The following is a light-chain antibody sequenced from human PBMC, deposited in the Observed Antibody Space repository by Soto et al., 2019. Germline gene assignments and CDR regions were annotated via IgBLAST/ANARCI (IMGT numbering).Light chain of an antibody. V-gene: IGKV1-39*01. CDR1: QSISSY. CDR3: QQSYSTPLT. CDR2: AAS. J-gene: IGKJ4*01. Sequence: DIQMTQSPSSLSASVGDRVTITCRASQSISSYLNWYQQKPGKAPKLLIYAASSLQSGVPSRFSGSGSGTDFTFTISILQPEDFATYHCQQSYSTPLTFGGGTKVDIK.